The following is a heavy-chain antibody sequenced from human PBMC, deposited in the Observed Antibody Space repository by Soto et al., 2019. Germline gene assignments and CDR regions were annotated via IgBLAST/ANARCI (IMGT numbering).Heavy chain of an antibody. CDR1: GFTFSSYA. D-gene: IGHD6-19*01. V-gene: IGHV3-23*01. CDR2: ISGSGGST. Sequence: PGGSLRLSCAASGFTFSSYAISWVRQAPGKGLEWVSAISGSGGSTYYADSVKGRFTISRDNSKNTLYLQMNSLRAEDTAVYYCAKQWLVPNWFDPWGQGTLVTVSS. CDR3: AKQWLVPNWFDP. J-gene: IGHJ5*02.